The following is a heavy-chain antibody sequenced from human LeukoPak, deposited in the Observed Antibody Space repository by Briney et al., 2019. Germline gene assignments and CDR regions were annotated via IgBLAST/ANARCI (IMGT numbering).Heavy chain of an antibody. Sequence: PSETLSLTCTVSGGSVSSDSHCWSWIRQTPGKGLEWIGWIYHTGSANYNPSLKSRVIISVDTSKNQFFLKLNSVTAADTAVYYCARGRGLWGQGTLVTVSS. J-gene: IGHJ4*02. CDR1: GGSVSSDSHC. CDR3: ARGRGL. V-gene: IGHV4-61*01. CDR2: IYHTGSA. D-gene: IGHD3-10*01.